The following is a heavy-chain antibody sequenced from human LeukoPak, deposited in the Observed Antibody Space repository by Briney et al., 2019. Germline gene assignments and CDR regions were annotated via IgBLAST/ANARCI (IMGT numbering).Heavy chain of an antibody. Sequence: TSETLSLTCTVSGASVTDYYWSWIRQSPGKGLERISYIHHSGNSDYNPSLRSRVTTSLDTSKNQFSLNLISVTAADTAVYYCTRGHWGLQSWSQGTLVTVSS. CDR3: TRGHWGLQS. J-gene: IGHJ5*02. CDR1: GASVTDYY. D-gene: IGHD7-27*01. V-gene: IGHV4-59*02. CDR2: IHHSGNS.